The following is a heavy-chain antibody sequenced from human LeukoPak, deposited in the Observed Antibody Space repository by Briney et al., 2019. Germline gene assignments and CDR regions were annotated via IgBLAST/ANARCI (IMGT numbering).Heavy chain of an antibody. Sequence: GGSLRLSCAAPGFTFSSYWMSWVRQAPGKGLEWVANIKQDGSEKYYVDSVKGRFTISRDNAKNSLYLQMNSLRAEDTAVYYCAREAHAFDIWGQGTMVTVSS. CDR3: AREAHAFDI. CDR1: GFTFSSYW. V-gene: IGHV3-7*01. J-gene: IGHJ3*02. CDR2: IKQDGSEK.